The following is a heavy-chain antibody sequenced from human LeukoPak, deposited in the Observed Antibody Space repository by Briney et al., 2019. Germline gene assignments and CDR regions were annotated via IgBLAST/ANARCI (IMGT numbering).Heavy chain of an antibody. CDR2: IIPILGIA. CDR3: ASPYYYDSSGYSFVY. D-gene: IGHD3-22*01. Sequence: SVKVSCKASGGTFSSYAISWVRQAPGQGLEWMGRIIPILGIANYAQKFQGRATITADKSTSTAYMELSSLRSEDTAVYYCASPYYYDSSGYSFVYWGQGTLVTVSS. J-gene: IGHJ4*02. CDR1: GGTFSSYA. V-gene: IGHV1-69*04.